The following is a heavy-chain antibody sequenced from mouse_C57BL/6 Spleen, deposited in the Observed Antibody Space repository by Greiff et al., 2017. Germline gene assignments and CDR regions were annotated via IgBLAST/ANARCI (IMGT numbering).Heavy chain of an antibody. CDR2: IWSDGST. D-gene: IGHD1-1*01. CDR3: ARGHYYGSRGGYYYAMDY. CDR1: GFSLTSYG. V-gene: IGHV2-6*03. Sequence: QVQLKESGPGLVAPSQSLSITCTVSGFSLTSYGVHWVRQPPGKGLEWLVVIWSDGSTTYNSALKSRLSISKDNSKSQVFLKMNSLQTDDTAMYYCARGHYYGSRGGYYYAMDYWGQGTSVTVSS. J-gene: IGHJ4*01.